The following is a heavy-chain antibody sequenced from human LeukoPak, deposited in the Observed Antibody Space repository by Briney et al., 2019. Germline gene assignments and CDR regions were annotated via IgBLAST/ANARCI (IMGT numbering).Heavy chain of an antibody. CDR2: IKQDGSER. V-gene: IGHV3-7*01. CDR1: GFTFSSYW. CDR3: AREDSSGYYYVFDY. J-gene: IGHJ4*02. D-gene: IGHD3-22*01. Sequence: GGSLRLSCAASGFTFSSYWMSWVRQAPGKGLEWVANIKQDGSERYYVDSVKGRFTISRDNAKNSLYLQMNSLRAEDTAVYYCAREDSSGYYYVFDYWGQGTLVTVSS.